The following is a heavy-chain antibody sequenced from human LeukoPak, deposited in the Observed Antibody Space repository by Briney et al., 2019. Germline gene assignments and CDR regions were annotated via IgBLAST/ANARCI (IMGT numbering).Heavy chain of an antibody. CDR3: ARHPDGSLSLDY. Sequence: GGSLRLSCAASGFTFSSYGMNWVRQAPGKGLEWVSYISSSGSHTNYADSVTGRFTISRNNAKKSLHLQMNSLRAEDTAVYYCARHPDGSLSLDYWGQGTLVTVSS. CDR2: ISSSGSHT. D-gene: IGHD1-26*01. V-gene: IGHV3-48*03. J-gene: IGHJ4*02. CDR1: GFTFSSYG.